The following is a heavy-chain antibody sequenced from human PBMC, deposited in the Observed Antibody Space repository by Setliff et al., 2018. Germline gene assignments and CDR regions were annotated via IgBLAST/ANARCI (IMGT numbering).Heavy chain of an antibody. CDR2: VYYSGTT. V-gene: IGHV4-34*01. CDR1: GGSFSGYY. D-gene: IGHD6-19*01. J-gene: IGHJ1*01. CDR3: ARHKTGAVGTGEHFQH. Sequence: PSETLSLTCAIYGGSFSGYYWGWIRQPPGKGLEWIGSVYYSGTTKYNPSLGSRVTISVDASKNQFSLKLSSVTAADTAVYYCARHKTGAVGTGEHFQHWGQGTLVTVSS.